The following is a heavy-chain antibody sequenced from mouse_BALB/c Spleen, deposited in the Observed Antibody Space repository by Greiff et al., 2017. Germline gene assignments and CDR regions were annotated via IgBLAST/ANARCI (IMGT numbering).Heavy chain of an antibody. CDR1: GFSLTSYD. Sequence: QVQLKESGPGLVAPSQSLSITCTVSGFSLTSYDISWIRQPPGKGLEWLGVIWTGGGTNYNSAFMSRLSISKDNSKSQVFLKMNSLQTDDTAIYYCVRDALGQGAMDYWGQGTSVTVSS. J-gene: IGHJ4*01. CDR2: IWTGGGT. D-gene: IGHD3-3*01. V-gene: IGHV2-9-2*01. CDR3: VRDALGQGAMDY.